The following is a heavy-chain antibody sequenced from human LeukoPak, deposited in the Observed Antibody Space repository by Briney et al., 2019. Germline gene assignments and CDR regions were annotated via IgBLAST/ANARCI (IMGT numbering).Heavy chain of an antibody. CDR2: LYEGETT. CDR3: GSNWSDFDY. V-gene: IGHV4-38-2*02. J-gene: IGHJ4*02. Sequence: SETLSLTCTVSGYSITSGHYWGWIRQPPGKGLEWIGSLYEGETTYYNPSLKTRLTISLDTSKNQFSLRLSSVTAADTAVYYCGSNWSDFDYWGQGTLVTVSS. CDR1: GYSITSGHY. D-gene: IGHD1-1*01.